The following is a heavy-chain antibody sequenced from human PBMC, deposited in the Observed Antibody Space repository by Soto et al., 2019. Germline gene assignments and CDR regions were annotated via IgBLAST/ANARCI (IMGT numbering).Heavy chain of an antibody. D-gene: IGHD2-21*02. J-gene: IGHJ4*02. Sequence: QVQLVESGGGVVQPGRSLRLSCAASGFTFSSYGMHWVRQAPGKGLEWVAVIWYDGSNKYYADSVKGRFTISRDNSKNTLYLQMSSLRAEDTAVYYCARGGLTDYFDYWGQGTLVTVSS. CDR1: GFTFSSYG. CDR3: ARGGLTDYFDY. V-gene: IGHV3-33*01. CDR2: IWYDGSNK.